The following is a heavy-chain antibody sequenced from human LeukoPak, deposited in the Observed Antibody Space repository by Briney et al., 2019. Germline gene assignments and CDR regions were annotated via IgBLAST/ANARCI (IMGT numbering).Heavy chain of an antibody. J-gene: IGHJ6*03. CDR3: ALYSSSSVLIRYYYYMDV. Sequence: ASVKVSCKASGYTFTGYYMHWVRQAPGQGLEWMGWINPNSGGTNYAQKFQGRVTMTRDTSISTAYMELSRLRSDDTAVYYCALYSSSSVLIRYYYYMDVWGKGTTVTVSS. CDR2: INPNSGGT. CDR1: GYTFTGYY. V-gene: IGHV1-2*02. D-gene: IGHD6-6*01.